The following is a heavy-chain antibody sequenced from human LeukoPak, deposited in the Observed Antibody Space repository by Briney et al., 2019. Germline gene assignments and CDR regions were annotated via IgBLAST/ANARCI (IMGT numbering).Heavy chain of an antibody. CDR1: GFTFSSYA. V-gene: IGHV3-11*01. Sequence: PGGSLRLSCAASGFTFSSYAMSWIRQAPGKGLEWVSYISSSGSTIYYADSVKGRFTISRDNAKNSLYLQMNSLRAEDTAVYYCARVTYYYDSSGYYDYWGQGTLVTVSS. J-gene: IGHJ4*02. CDR2: ISSSGSTI. D-gene: IGHD3-22*01. CDR3: ARVTYYYDSSGYYDY.